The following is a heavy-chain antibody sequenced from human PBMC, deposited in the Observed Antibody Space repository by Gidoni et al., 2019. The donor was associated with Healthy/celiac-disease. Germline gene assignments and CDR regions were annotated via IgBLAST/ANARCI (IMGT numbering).Heavy chain of an antibody. CDR1: GFTFSSYC. D-gene: IGHD3-10*01. CDR2: IWYDGSNK. CDR3: ARLGITMVRGKSYYYYYGMDV. Sequence: QVQLVESGGGVVQPGRSLRLSCAASGFTFSSYCLHWVRQAPGKGLEGVAVIWYDGSNKYYADSVKGRFTISRDNSKNTLYLQMNSLRAEDTAVYDCARLGITMVRGKSYYYYYGMDVWGQGTTVTVSS. J-gene: IGHJ6*02. V-gene: IGHV3-33*01.